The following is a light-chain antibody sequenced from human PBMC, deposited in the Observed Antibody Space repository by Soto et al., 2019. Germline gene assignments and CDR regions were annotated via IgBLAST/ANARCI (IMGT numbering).Light chain of an antibody. J-gene: IGLJ2*01. CDR1: SSDVGGYDY. V-gene: IGLV2-14*01. Sequence: QYALTQPPSASGSPGQSVTISCTGTSSDVGGYDYVSWYQQHPGKAPKLMIYDVTNRPSGVSNRFSASKSGSTASLTISGLQAEDEADYYCSSYTGSSTLVVFGGGTKLTVL. CDR2: DVT. CDR3: SSYTGSSTLVV.